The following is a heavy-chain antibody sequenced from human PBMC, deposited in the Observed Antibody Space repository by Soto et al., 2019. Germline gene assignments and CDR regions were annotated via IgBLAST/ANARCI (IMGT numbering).Heavy chain of an antibody. V-gene: IGHV4-39*01. CDR1: GGSISSSSYY. CDR2: IYYSGST. CDR3: ARAPGGTMMVGD. Sequence: QLQLQESGPGLVKPSETLSLTCTVSGGSISSSSYYWGWIRQPPGKGLEWIGSIYYSGSTYYNPSLQRRVPISVDPSKSKCSLKLSSVTAPDAAVYYCARAPGGTMMVGDWGQGTLVTVSS. J-gene: IGHJ4*02. D-gene: IGHD3-22*01.